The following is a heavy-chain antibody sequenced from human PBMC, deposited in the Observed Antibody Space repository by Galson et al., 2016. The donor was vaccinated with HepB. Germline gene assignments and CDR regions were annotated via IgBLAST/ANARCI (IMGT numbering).Heavy chain of an antibody. V-gene: IGHV4-4*02. D-gene: IGHD2-21*01. CDR3: ARQDVWSIEY. CDR1: GASISSRYW. J-gene: IGHJ4*02. Sequence: SETLSLTCVVSGASISSRYWRSWVRQNPAKGMEWIGEIFPSGSTNYNPSLQSRVTISLDKSDNQFSLEMTSVSAADTAVYYCARQDVWSIEYWGQGILVTVSS. CDR2: IFPSGST.